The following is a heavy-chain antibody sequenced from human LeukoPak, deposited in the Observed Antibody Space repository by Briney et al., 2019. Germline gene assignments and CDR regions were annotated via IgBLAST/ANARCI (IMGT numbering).Heavy chain of an antibody. J-gene: IGHJ4*02. CDR1: GYSISSGYY. V-gene: IGHV4-38-2*02. Sequence: PSETLSLTCTVSGYSISSGYYWGWIRQPPGKGLEWIGSIYHSGSTYYNPSLKSRVTISVDTSKNQFSLKLSSVTAADTAVYHCARGPGAAAGSVFDYWGQGTLVTVSS. CDR2: IYHSGST. D-gene: IGHD6-13*01. CDR3: ARGPGAAAGSVFDY.